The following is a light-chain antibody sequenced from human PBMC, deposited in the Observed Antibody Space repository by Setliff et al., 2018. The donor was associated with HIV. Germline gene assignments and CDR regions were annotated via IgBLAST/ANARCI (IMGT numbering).Light chain of an antibody. Sequence: QSVLTQPASVSGSPGQSITISCTGTSSDVGGYNYVSWYHQHTGKAPKLMIYEVSNRPSGVSDRFSGSKSGNTASLTISGLQTEDEADYFCSSYTSSSPLYVFGTGTKVTVL. CDR1: SSDVGGYNY. J-gene: IGLJ1*01. V-gene: IGLV2-14*01. CDR2: EVS. CDR3: SSYTSSSPLYV.